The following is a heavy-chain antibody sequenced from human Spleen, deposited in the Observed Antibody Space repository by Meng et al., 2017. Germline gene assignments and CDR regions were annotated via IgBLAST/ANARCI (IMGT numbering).Heavy chain of an antibody. CDR1: GGSISSYY. Sequence: SETLSLTCTVSGGSISSYYWSWIRQPPGKGLEWIGNIYYSGSTSYNPSLKSRVTISVDTSKNQFSLKLSSVTAADTAVYYCATVPTYDILTGYYMGRYYYGMDVWGQGTTVTVSS. CDR3: ATVPTYDILTGYYMGRYYYGMDV. D-gene: IGHD3-9*01. CDR2: IYYSGST. V-gene: IGHV4-59*12. J-gene: IGHJ6*02.